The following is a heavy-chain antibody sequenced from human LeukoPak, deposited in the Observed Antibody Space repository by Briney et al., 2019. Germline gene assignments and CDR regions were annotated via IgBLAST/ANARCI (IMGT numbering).Heavy chain of an antibody. CDR2: VNPNSGDT. CDR3: ARDPGDSSGYYYYNWFDP. J-gene: IGHJ5*02. D-gene: IGHD3-22*01. V-gene: IGHV1-2*02. Sequence: ASVKVSCKASGYTFTGYYMHWVRQAPGQGPEWMGWVNPNSGDTHYAQKFQGRVTMTRDTSISTAYMELSSLRSDDTAVYYCARDPGDSSGYYYYNWFDPWGQGTLVTVSS. CDR1: GYTFTGYY.